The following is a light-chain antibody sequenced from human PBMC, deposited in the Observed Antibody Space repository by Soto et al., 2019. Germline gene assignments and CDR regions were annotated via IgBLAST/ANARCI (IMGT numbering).Light chain of an antibody. Sequence: AIQLTQSPSSLSASVGDRVTITCRASQGISSALAWYQQKPGKAPKLLIYDASSLESGVPSRFSGSGSGTEFTLTISSLQPDDFATCYCQHYNSYSEAFGQGAKVDIK. CDR2: DAS. V-gene: IGKV1-13*02. CDR1: QGISSA. CDR3: QHYNSYSEA. J-gene: IGKJ1*01.